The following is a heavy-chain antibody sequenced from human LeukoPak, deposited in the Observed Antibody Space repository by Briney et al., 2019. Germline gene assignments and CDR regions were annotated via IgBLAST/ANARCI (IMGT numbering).Heavy chain of an antibody. CDR3: ARVSRGYTYGSFDY. J-gene: IGHJ4*02. CDR2: INPSVDST. CDR1: GYTFTSYY. V-gene: IGHV1-46*01. Sequence: ASVKVSCKAFGYTFTSYYMHWVRQAPGQGLEWMGLINPSVDSTSYAQKFQGRVTMTRDTSTSTVYMELSSLRSEDTAVYYCARVSRGYTYGSFDYWGQGTLVTVSS. D-gene: IGHD5-18*01.